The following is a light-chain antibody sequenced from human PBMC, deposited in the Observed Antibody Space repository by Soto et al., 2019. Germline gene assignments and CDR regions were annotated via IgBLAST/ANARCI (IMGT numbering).Light chain of an antibody. CDR1: SSNIGNNP. V-gene: IGLV1-51*01. Sequence: QSVLTQPPSVSAAPGQNVTISCSGRSSNIGNNPVSWYQQLPGTAPKLLIYDNDKRLSGIPDRFSGSKSGTSATLGVTGLQTADEADYYCGTWDDSLSAYVFGTGTKLTVL. CDR2: DND. CDR3: GTWDDSLSAYV. J-gene: IGLJ1*01.